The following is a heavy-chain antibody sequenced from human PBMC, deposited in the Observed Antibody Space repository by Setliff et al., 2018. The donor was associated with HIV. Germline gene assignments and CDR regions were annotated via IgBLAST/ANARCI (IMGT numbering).Heavy chain of an antibody. V-gene: IGHV4-61*02. D-gene: IGHD2-21*02. J-gene: IGHJ4*02. CDR2: IYTTGIT. CDR1: GGSISSGSYY. Sequence: TLSLTCTVSGGSISSGSYYWSWIRQPAGKGLEWIGRIYTTGITNYIPSLKSRVTISLDTSKEQFSLELSSATAADTAVYYCATLDHSGGNFLAYWGQGSLVTVPQ. CDR3: ATLDHSGGNFLAY.